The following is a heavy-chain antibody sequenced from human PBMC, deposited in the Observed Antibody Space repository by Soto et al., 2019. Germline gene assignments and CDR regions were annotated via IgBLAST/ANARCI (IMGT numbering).Heavy chain of an antibody. CDR1: GYTFTSYG. CDR2: ISAYNGNT. Sequence: QVQLVQSGAEVKKPGSSVKVSCKAPGYTFTSYGISWVRQAPGQGLERTGWISAYNGNTNYAQKLQGRVTMTTDSSTRTAYMELRSLRSDYTAVYYCAKSVIVVVPASTDYYHGIYVGGQGTTVT. V-gene: IGHV1-18*04. CDR3: AKSVIVVVPASTDYYHGIYV. J-gene: IGHJ6*02. D-gene: IGHD2-2*01.